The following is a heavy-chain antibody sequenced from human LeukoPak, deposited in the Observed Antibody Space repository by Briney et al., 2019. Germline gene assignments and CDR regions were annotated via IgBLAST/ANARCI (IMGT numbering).Heavy chain of an antibody. Sequence: PSETLSLTCTVSGGSISSYYWSWIRQPPGKGLEWIGYIYYSGSTNYNPSLKSRVTISVDTSKNQFSLKLSSVTAADTAVYYCARHAPETNKASYYYDSSGYYYVPGAFDIWGQGTMVTVSS. CDR3: ARHAPETNKASYYYDSSGYYYVPGAFDI. V-gene: IGHV4-59*08. CDR1: GGSISSYY. CDR2: IYYSGST. D-gene: IGHD3-22*01. J-gene: IGHJ3*02.